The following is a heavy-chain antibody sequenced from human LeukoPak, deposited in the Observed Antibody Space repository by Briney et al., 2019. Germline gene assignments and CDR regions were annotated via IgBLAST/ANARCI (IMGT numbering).Heavy chain of an antibody. Sequence: PGGSLRLSCVASGFTFSTYSMNWVRQAPGKGLEWVSSISSSSNYIYYADSVKGRFIISRDNSKNTLYLQMNSLRAEDTAVYYCARLRSGASRSYFDYWGQGTLVTVSS. CDR1: GFTFSTYS. CDR3: ARLRSGASRSYFDY. CDR2: ISSSSNYI. D-gene: IGHD1-26*01. J-gene: IGHJ4*02. V-gene: IGHV3-21*01.